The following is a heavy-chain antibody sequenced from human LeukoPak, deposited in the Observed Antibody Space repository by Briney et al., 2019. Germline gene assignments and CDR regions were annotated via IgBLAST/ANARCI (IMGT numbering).Heavy chain of an antibody. D-gene: IGHD3-10*01. J-gene: IGHJ4*02. CDR2: VYYSGTT. Sequence: SETLSLTCAVSGGSVTSYYWSWVRQVPGKGLEWIGYVYYSGTTNYNPSLKSRVTISVDTSKNQFSLRLTSVNAADTAVYYCAKDRGITMVRGVMTPSLDYWGQGTLVTVSS. V-gene: IGHV4-59*02. CDR3: AKDRGITMVRGVMTPSLDY. CDR1: GGSVTSYY.